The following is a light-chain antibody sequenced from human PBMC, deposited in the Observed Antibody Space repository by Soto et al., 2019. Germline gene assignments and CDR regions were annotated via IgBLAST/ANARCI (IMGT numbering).Light chain of an antibody. V-gene: IGKV1-5*03. Sequence: DIQMTQSPSTLSASVGDRVTISCRASQNISSWLAWYQQKPGRAPDLLIYKSSTLERGVPSRFTGSGSGTELTLSISSLQPDDFATYHCQQYASFQITFGQGTRLDLK. CDR1: QNISSW. J-gene: IGKJ5*01. CDR3: QQYASFQIT. CDR2: KSS.